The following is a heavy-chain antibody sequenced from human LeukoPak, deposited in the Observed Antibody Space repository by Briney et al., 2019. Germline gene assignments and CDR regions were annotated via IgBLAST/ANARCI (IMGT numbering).Heavy chain of an antibody. J-gene: IGHJ4*02. V-gene: IGHV1-2*02. CDR2: INPNSGGA. CDR1: GYTFTGYH. D-gene: IGHD4-11*01. Sequence: ASVKVSCKASGYTFTGYHMHWLRQAPGQGLEWMGWINPNSGGANYAQKFQGRVTMTRDKTISTGYMELNGLRSGDRAVYYCARTADYSNQHNDYWGQGTLVTVSS. CDR3: ARTADYSNQHNDY.